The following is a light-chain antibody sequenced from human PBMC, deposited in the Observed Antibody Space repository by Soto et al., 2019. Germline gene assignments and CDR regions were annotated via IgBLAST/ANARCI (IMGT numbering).Light chain of an antibody. J-gene: IGKJ1*01. CDR1: QSVLYSSNNKNY. Sequence: DIVMTQSPDSLAVSLGERATINCKSSQSVLYSSNNKNYLAWYQQKPGQPPKLLIYWTSTRESGVPDRFSGGGSGTDFTLTISSLQAEDVAVYYCQQYYSPPWTFGQGTKVEIK. CDR2: WTS. V-gene: IGKV4-1*01. CDR3: QQYYSPPWT.